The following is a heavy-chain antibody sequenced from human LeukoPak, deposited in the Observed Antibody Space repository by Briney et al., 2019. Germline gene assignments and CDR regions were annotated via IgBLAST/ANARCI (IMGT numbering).Heavy chain of an antibody. J-gene: IGHJ3*02. D-gene: IGHD3-22*01. CDR2: IIPIFGTA. Sequence: GASVKVSCKASGYTFTGYYMHWVRQAPGQGLEWMGGIIPIFGTANYAQKFQGRVTITADKSTSTAYMELSSLRSEDTAVYYCARLRTFDSSGYQNDAFDIWGQGTMVTVSS. V-gene: IGHV1-69*06. CDR1: GYTFTGYY. CDR3: ARLRTFDSSGYQNDAFDI.